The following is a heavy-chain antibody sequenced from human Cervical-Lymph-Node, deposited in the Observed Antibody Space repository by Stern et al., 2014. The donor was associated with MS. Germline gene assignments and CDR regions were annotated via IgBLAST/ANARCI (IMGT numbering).Heavy chain of an antibody. CDR2: ISYGGSNK. V-gene: IGHV3-30-3*01. J-gene: IGHJ3*02. Sequence: VQLVESGGGVVQPGRSLRLSCAASGFTFSSYAMHWVRQAPGTGLEWVAVISYGGSNKYYADTVKGRFTISRDNSKNTLYLQMYSLRAEDTAVYYCARGLGYYDSSGYDAFDIWGQGTMVTVSS. CDR3: ARGLGYYDSSGYDAFDI. CDR1: GFTFSSYA. D-gene: IGHD3-22*01.